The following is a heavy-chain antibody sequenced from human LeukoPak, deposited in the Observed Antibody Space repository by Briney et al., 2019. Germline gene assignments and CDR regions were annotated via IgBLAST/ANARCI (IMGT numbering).Heavy chain of an antibody. V-gene: IGHV1-8*01. CDR3: ATSYGDSFAFDI. J-gene: IGHJ3*02. CDR1: GYTFTSYD. CDR2: MNPNSGNT. D-gene: IGHD4-17*01. Sequence: ASVKVSCKASGYTFTSYDINWVRQATGQGLEWMGWMNPNSGNTGYAQKFQGRVTMTRNTPISTAYMELSSLRSEDTAVYYCATSYGDSFAFDIWGQGTMVTVSS.